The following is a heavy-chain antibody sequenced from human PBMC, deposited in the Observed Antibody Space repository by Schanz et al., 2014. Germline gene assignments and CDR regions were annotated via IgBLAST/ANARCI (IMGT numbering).Heavy chain of an antibody. CDR1: GGTFSSYT. CDR2: IIPVLNIA. Sequence: VQLEQSGAEVKKPGSSVKVSCKLSGGTFSSYTISWMRQAPGQGLEWMGKIIPVLNIATYAQRFQGRVSITADTATNTAYMELSSLTSEDTAVHYCARGRGFYDYWGQGTLVTVSS. J-gene: IGHJ4*02. CDR3: ARGRGFYDY. D-gene: IGHD3-10*01. V-gene: IGHV1-69*02.